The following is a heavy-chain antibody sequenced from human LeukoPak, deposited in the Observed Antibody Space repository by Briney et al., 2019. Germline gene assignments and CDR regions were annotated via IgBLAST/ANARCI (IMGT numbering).Heavy chain of an antibody. CDR3: AREDHYGSVY. CDR1: GGSFSGYY. V-gene: IGHV4-34*01. CDR2: INHSGST. D-gene: IGHD3-10*01. J-gene: IGHJ4*02. Sequence: PSETLSLTCAVYGGSFSGYYWSWIRQPPGKGLEWIGEINHSGSTNYNPSLKSRVTIPVDTSKNQFSLKLSSVTAADTAVYYCAREDHYGSVYWGQGTLVTVSS.